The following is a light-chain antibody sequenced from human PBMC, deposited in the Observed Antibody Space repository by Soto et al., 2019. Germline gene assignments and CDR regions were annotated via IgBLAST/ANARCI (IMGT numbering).Light chain of an antibody. Sequence: QSALTQPASVSGSPGQSITISCTGSSSDVGGYNYVSWYQQHPGKAPKLMIYDVSNRPSGVSTRFSGSKSGNTASLSISGLQAEDEADYYCSSYTTSNTLVFGGVTKLTVL. J-gene: IGLJ2*01. CDR3: SSYTTSNTLV. CDR2: DVS. CDR1: SSDVGGYNY. V-gene: IGLV2-14*03.